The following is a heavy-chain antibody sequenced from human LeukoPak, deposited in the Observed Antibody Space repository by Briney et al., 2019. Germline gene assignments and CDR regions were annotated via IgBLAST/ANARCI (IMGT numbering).Heavy chain of an antibody. J-gene: IGHJ6*03. V-gene: IGHV4-4*02. D-gene: IGHD3-22*01. CDR3: ARNVRDYYDNYYMDV. CDR1: GGSISSSNW. CDR2: IYHSGST. Sequence: PSETLSLTCAVSGGSISSSNWWSWVRQPPGKGLEWIGEIYHSGSTNYNPSLKSRVTISVDTSKNQFSLKLSSVTAADTAVYYCARNVRDYYDNYYMDVWGKGTTVTVSS.